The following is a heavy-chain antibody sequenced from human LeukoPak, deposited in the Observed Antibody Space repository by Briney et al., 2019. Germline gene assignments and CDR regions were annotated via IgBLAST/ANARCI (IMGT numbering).Heavy chain of an antibody. CDR1: GGSFSDDY. D-gene: IGHD5-24*01. J-gene: IGHJ4*02. V-gene: IGHV4-34*01. CDR2: INPGGST. Sequence: KPSETLSLTCTVYGGSFSDDYWSWVRQPPGEGLQWIGEINPGGSTNKNPSLQSRLIMSVDTSKNQFSLNLTSVAAADTAVYYCARVHGHNLGTLDYWGQGILVTVTS. CDR3: ARVHGHNLGTLDY.